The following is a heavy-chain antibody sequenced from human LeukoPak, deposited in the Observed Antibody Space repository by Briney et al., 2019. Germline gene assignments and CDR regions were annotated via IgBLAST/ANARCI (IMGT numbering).Heavy chain of an antibody. CDR2: IYYSGST. Sequence: SETLSLTCTVSGGSISSYYWSWIRQPPGKGLEWIGYIYYSGSTNYNPSLKSRVSISVDNSKNQFSLKLSSVTAADTAVYYCARGGQITIVRGVIIRPFDYWGQGTLVTVSS. CDR3: ARGGQITIVRGVIIRPFDY. CDR1: GGSISSYY. J-gene: IGHJ4*02. V-gene: IGHV4-59*12. D-gene: IGHD3-10*01.